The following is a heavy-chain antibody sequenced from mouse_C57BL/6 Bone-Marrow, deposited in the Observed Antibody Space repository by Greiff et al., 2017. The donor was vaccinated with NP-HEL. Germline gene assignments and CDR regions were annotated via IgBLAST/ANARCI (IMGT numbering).Heavy chain of an antibody. CDR3: ARDANYGSRGDWYFDV. CDR2: SRNKANDYTT. Sequence: EVQGVESGGGLVQSGRSLRLSCATSGFTFSAFYMEWVRQAPGQGLEWIAASRNKANDYTTEYSASVKGRFIVSRDTSQSILYLQMNALRAEDTAIYYCARDANYGSRGDWYFDVWGTGTTVTVSS. V-gene: IGHV7-1*01. J-gene: IGHJ1*03. CDR1: GFTFSAFY. D-gene: IGHD1-1*01.